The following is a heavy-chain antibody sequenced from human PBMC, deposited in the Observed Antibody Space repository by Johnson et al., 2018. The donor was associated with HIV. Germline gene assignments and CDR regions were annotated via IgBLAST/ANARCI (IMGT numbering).Heavy chain of an antibody. CDR2: ISYDGRNK. CDR3: AREWGVTWIQLWFYSPPNDAFDI. V-gene: IGHV3-30-3*01. CDR1: GFTFSGSA. Sequence: QVQLVESGGGLVKPGGSLKLSCAASGFTFSGSAMHWVRQAPGKGLEWVAVISYDGRNKYYADSVKGRFTISRDNSNNTLNLQMNSLRAEDTAVYYCAREWGVTWIQLWFYSPPNDAFDIWGQGTMVTVSS. D-gene: IGHD5-18*01. J-gene: IGHJ3*02.